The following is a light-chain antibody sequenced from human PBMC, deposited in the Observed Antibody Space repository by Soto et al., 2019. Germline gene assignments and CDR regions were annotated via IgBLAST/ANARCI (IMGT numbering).Light chain of an antibody. CDR1: QSVSRNN. CDR3: QQYHNWPPIT. V-gene: IGKV3D-15*01. CDR2: GAS. Sequence: DIVLTQSPGTLSLSPGERATLSCRASQSVSRNNLVWYQQRPGQPPRLLIYGASSRATGIPARFSGSGSGTEFTLTISNLQSEDFAVYFCQQYHNWPPITFGQGTRLEIK. J-gene: IGKJ5*01.